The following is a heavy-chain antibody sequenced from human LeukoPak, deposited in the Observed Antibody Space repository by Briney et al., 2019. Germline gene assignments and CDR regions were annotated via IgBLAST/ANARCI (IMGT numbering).Heavy chain of an antibody. V-gene: IGHV4-4*07. CDR1: GGSISSYY. Sequence: PSETLALTCTVSGGSISSYYWSWIRQPAGKGLEWIGRIYTSGSTNYNPALKSRGTMSVDTSKNQFSLTLSSVTAADTAVYYCARDLSLDRIFRPFTDYSYYSGMDVWGQGTTVTVSS. J-gene: IGHJ6*02. CDR3: ARDLSLDRIFRPFTDYSYYSGMDV. D-gene: IGHD3-9*01. CDR2: IYTSGST.